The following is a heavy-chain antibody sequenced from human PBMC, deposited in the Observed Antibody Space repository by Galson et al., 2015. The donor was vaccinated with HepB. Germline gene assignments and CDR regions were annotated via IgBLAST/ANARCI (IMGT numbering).Heavy chain of an antibody. CDR1: GYTFTRYY. D-gene: IGHD3-3*01. V-gene: IGHV1-46*03. Sequence: SVKVSCKASGYTFTRYYMHWVRQAPGQGLEWMGIINPSGGSTSYAQKFQGRVTMTRDTSTSTVYMELSSLRSEDTAVYYCARVAIFGVVNAWFDPWGQGTLVTVSS. CDR2: INPSGGST. J-gene: IGHJ5*02. CDR3: ARVAIFGVVNAWFDP.